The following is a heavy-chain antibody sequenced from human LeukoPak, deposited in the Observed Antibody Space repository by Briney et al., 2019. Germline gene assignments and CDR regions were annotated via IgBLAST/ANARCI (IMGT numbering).Heavy chain of an antibody. J-gene: IGHJ4*02. V-gene: IGHV3-20*04. Sequence: PGGSLRLSCAASGFTFDDYGMGWVGQGPGKGLEWVSGINWNGGSTGYADSVKGRFTISRDNAKNSLYLQMTSLRAEDTAFYYCARGTETYYDSSAYYSYWGQGTLVTVSS. CDR1: GFTFDDYG. CDR3: ARGTETYYDSSAYYSY. D-gene: IGHD3-22*01. CDR2: INWNGGST.